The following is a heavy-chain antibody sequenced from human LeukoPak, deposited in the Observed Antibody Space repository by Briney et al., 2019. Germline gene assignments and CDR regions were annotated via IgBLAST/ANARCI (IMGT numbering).Heavy chain of an antibody. Sequence: GGSLRLSCEASGFTFSTYNMNWVRQAPGKGLEWVSSISSSSSYIYYADSVKGRFTISRDNAKNSLYLQMNSLRAEDTAVYYCARCQLLDYWGQGTLVTVSS. J-gene: IGHJ4*02. CDR2: ISSSSSYI. D-gene: IGHD2-2*01. CDR3: ARCQLLDY. CDR1: GFTFSTYN. V-gene: IGHV3-21*01.